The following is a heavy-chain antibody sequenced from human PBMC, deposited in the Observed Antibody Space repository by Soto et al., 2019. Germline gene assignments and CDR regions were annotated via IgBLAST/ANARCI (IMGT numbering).Heavy chain of an antibody. CDR2: FFSDAER. CDR3: ARMDGDYNYYGLDV. CDR1: GFSLTNGRMG. V-gene: IGHV2-26*01. Sequence: SAPTLVNPTATLTLTCSVSGFSLTNGRMGVSWIRQPPGKALEWLAHFFSDAERSYSTSMQSRLNMYKDSSGSQVVLTMTNMAPADTATYFCARMDGDYNYYGLDVWGHGIAVTVSS. J-gene: IGHJ6*02. D-gene: IGHD4-17*01.